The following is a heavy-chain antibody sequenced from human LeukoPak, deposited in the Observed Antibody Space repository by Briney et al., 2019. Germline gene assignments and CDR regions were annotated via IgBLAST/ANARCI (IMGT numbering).Heavy chain of an antibody. CDR3: AKDPFLPQLRYFDRALPD. V-gene: IGHV3-53*01. D-gene: IGHD3-9*01. CDR1: GFIVSSHY. CDR2: IYSGGST. Sequence: PGGSLRLSCAASGFIVSSHYMNWVRQAPGKGLEWVSVIYSGGSTYYADSVKGRFTISRDTSKNTLYLQMNSLRAEDTAVYYCAKDPFLPQLRYFDRALPDWGQGTLVTVSS. J-gene: IGHJ4*02.